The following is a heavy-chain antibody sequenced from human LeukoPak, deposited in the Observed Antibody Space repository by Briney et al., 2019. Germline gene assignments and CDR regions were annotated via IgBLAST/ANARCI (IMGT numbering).Heavy chain of an antibody. CDR2: INHSGST. CDR1: GGSFSGYY. V-gene: IGHV4-34*01. Sequence: PSETLSLTCAAYGGSFSGYYWSWIRQPPGKGLEWIGEINHSGSTNYNPSLKSRVTISVDTSKNQFSLKLSSVTAADTAVYYCARVPAHSNYVDYWGQGTLVTVSS. CDR3: ARVPAHSNYVDY. J-gene: IGHJ4*02. D-gene: IGHD4-11*01.